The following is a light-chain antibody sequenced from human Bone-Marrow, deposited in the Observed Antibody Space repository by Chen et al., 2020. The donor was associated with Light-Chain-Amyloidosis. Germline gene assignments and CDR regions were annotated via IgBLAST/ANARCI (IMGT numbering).Light chain of an antibody. Sequence: QSALTQPASVSESPGQSITISCTGTTSDVGAYDYVSWYQQHPGQAPKLIIHDVSNRPSGVSDRFSGSKSDNTASLTISELQAEDEADYYCSSYTSTYTVLFGGGTKLTVL. CDR3: SSYTSTYTVL. J-gene: IGLJ2*01. CDR2: DVS. CDR1: TSDVGAYDY. V-gene: IGLV2-14*03.